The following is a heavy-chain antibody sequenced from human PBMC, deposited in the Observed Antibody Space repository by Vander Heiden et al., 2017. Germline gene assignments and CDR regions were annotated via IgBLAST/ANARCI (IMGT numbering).Heavy chain of an antibody. Sequence: EVQLVESGGGLVQPGGSLRLSCAAPGFTFSDRYMDWVRRAPGKGLEWVGRIRKKVNSYTTEYAASVKDRFTISRDDSKNSLYLQMNSLKTEDTAVYYCTSSYGDYRRFDNWGQGTLVTVSS. J-gene: IGHJ4*02. V-gene: IGHV3-72*01. CDR2: IRKKVNSYTT. D-gene: IGHD4-17*01. CDR1: GFTFSDRY. CDR3: TSSYGDYRRFDN.